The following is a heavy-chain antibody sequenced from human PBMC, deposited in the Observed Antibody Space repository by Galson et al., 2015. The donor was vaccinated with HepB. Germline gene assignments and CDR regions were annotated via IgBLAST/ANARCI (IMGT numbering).Heavy chain of an antibody. J-gene: IGHJ4*02. CDR2: IVVGSGNT. CDR3: AALDDSSGYVFDY. Sequence: GFTFTSSAVQWVRQARGQRLEWIGWIVVGSGNTNYAQKFQERVTITRDMSTSTAYMELSSLRSEDTAVYYCAALDDSSGYVFDYWGQGTLVTVSS. V-gene: IGHV1-58*01. CDR1: GFTFTSSA. D-gene: IGHD3-22*01.